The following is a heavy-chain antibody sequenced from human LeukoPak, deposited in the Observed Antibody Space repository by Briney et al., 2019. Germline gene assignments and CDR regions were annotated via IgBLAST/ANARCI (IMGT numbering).Heavy chain of an antibody. CDR1: GFTFSSYA. Sequence: GGSLRLSCAASGFTFSSYAMSWVRQAPGKGLEWVSAISGSGDSTYSTDSVKGRFTISRDNSKNTLYLQMNSLRAEDTAVYYCGKEFGTWNQLPIGYWGQGTPVTVSS. CDR3: GKEFGTWNQLPIGY. J-gene: IGHJ4*02. D-gene: IGHD2-2*01. CDR2: ISGSGDST. V-gene: IGHV3-23*01.